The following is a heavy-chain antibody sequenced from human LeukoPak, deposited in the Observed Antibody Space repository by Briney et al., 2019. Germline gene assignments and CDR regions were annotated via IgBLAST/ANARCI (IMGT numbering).Heavy chain of an antibody. CDR1: GGSISSGSYY. J-gene: IGHJ6*03. CDR2: IYYSGST. D-gene: IGHD4-17*01. CDR3: ARDTVTTFRNYYYYYYMDV. Sequence: PSQTLSLTCTVSGGSISSGSYYWSWIRQPPGKGLEWIGYIYYSGSTNYNPSLKSRVTISVDTSKNQFSLKLSSVTAAGTAVYYCARDTVTTFRNYYYYYYMDVWGKGTTVTVSS. V-gene: IGHV4-61*01.